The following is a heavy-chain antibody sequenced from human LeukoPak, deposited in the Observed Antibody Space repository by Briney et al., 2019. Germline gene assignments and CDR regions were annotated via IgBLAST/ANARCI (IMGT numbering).Heavy chain of an antibody. D-gene: IGHD3-10*01. J-gene: IGHJ4*02. CDR2: MYYSGST. Sequence: SETLSLTCTVSGASISSSSYYWGWIRQPPGKGLEWIGSMYYSGSTYYNPSLKSRVTISVDTSKNQFSLKLSSVTAADTAVYYCARRMIWFGELSPFDYWGQGTLVTVSS. CDR1: GASISSSSYY. CDR3: ARRMIWFGELSPFDY. V-gene: IGHV4-39*07.